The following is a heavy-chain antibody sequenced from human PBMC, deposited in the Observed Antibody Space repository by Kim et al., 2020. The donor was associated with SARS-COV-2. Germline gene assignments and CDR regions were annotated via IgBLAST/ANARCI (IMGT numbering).Heavy chain of an antibody. CDR1: GFTFSGSA. J-gene: IGHJ6*02. D-gene: IGHD4-17*01. CDR3: VRPFYGDSSYFHYGMDV. CDR2: IRSKANDYAT. Sequence: GGSLRLSCATSGFTFSGSAMHWVRQASGKGLEWVGRIRSKANDYATTYGASVKDRFTISRDDSKNTAYLQMDSLKTEDTAVYYCVRPFYGDSSYFHYGMDVWGQGTTVAVSS. V-gene: IGHV3-73*01.